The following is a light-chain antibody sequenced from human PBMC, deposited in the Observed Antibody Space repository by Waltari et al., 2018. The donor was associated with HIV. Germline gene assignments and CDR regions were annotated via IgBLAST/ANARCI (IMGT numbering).Light chain of an antibody. V-gene: IGLV2-14*03. CDR1: NDDIGCYIN. CDR2: DVS. J-gene: IGLJ2*01. Sequence: QSVLTQPASVSGSPGQSLTIPCPGTNDDIGCYINVSWYQQHPGKVPKLLMYDVSSRPSGVSDRFSGSKSGHTASLTISGIQTEDEAHYYCTSYTSHGTVVFGGGTKLTVL. CDR3: TSYTSHGTVV.